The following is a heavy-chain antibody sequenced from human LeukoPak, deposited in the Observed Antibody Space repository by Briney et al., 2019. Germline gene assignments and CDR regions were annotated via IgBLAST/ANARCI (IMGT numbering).Heavy chain of an antibody. CDR3: ARRVGPTTNFDY. D-gene: IGHD1-26*01. V-gene: IGHV3-66*01. CDR2: LYSGGNT. Sequence: GGSLRLSCAASGFTVSSNYMTWVRRAPGKGLGWVSVLYSGGNTYYADSVKGRFTISRDDSKNTLYLQMNSLRAEDTAVYYCARRVGPTTNFDYWGQGTLVTVSS. CDR1: GFTVSSNY. J-gene: IGHJ4*02.